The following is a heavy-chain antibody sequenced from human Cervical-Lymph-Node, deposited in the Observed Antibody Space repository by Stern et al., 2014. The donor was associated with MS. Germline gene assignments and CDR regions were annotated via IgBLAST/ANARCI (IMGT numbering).Heavy chain of an antibody. CDR2: THYRSKGNN. D-gene: IGHD1-26*01. CDR1: GDSVSSNSAA. CDR3: ARVAGGFIVGATTITYYYYGMDV. V-gene: IGHV6-1*01. Sequence: QVQLQQSGPGLVTPSQTLSLTCAISGDSVSSNSAAWNWIRQSPSRGLEWLGRTHYRSKGNNDYAVSGKSRITIKVDTSKNQLSLHLNSVTPEDTAVYYCARVAGGFIVGATTITYYYYGMDVWGQGTTVTVSS. J-gene: IGHJ6*02.